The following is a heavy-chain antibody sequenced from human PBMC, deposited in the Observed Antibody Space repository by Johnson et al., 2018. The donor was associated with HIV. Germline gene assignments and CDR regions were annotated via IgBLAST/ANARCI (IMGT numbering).Heavy chain of an antibody. CDR2: MNGDGSST. CDR3: ASHQTAGLRLGDLSSYDAFDI. CDR1: GFSFSRYW. V-gene: IGHV3-74*02. D-gene: IGHD3-16*02. Sequence: VQLVESGGGLVQPGGSLRLSCAASGFSFSRYWMSWVRQAPGKGLVWVSRMNGDGSSTTYADSVKGRFTISRDNSKNTLYLQMNSLRAEDTAVYYCASHQTAGLRLGDLSSYDAFDIWGQGTMVTVSS. J-gene: IGHJ3*02.